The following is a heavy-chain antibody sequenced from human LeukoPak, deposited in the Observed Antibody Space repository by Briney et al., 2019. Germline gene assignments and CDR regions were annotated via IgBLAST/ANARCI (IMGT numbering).Heavy chain of an antibody. CDR2: ISSSDGTI. V-gene: IGHV3-48*01. D-gene: IGHD3-10*01. CDR1: GFIFSSHS. J-gene: IGHJ4*02. CDR3: AKTVYGFGELLY. Sequence: PGGSLRLSCVASGFIFSSHSMNWVRQAPGKGLEWVSYISSSDGTIYYADSVKGRFTISRDNSKNTLYLQMNSLRAEDTAVYYCAKTVYGFGELLYWGQGTLVTVSS.